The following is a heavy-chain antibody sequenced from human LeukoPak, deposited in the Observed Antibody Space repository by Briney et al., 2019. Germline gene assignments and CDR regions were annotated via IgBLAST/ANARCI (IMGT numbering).Heavy chain of an antibody. Sequence: GGSLRLSCASSGCIFSDYYMTWIRQASGKGLEGGSYITSSGSTIYYADSVKHRYNISRDNAKNSLYQQMSSRRAEETAVYYCARGRGEYYYSSGSYYYYMDVWGKGTTVTVSS. J-gene: IGHJ6*03. CDR2: ITSSGSTI. V-gene: IGHV3-11*04. D-gene: IGHD3-10*01. CDR1: GCIFSDYY. CDR3: ARGRGEYYYSSGSYYYYMDV.